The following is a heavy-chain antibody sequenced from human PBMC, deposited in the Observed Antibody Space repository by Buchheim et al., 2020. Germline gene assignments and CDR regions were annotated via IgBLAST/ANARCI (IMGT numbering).Heavy chain of an antibody. CDR1: GFTFVNAW. Sequence: EEQLVESGGDLVKPGGSLRLSCAASGFTFVNAWMIWVRQAPGKGLEWVGLAKSRADGETVDYSAPVKGRFTISRDDSKKTLHLQMSGLRAEDTAVYYCATIRWGTGWYRDYFYYAMDVWGQGTT. V-gene: IGHV3-15*07. CDR3: ATIRWGTGWYRDYFYYAMDV. D-gene: IGHD6-19*01. CDR2: AKSRADGETV. J-gene: IGHJ6*02.